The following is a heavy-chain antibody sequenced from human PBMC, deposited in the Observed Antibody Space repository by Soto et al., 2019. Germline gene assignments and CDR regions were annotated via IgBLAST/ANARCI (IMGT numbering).Heavy chain of an antibody. CDR1: GGTFSSYA. D-gene: IGHD3-3*01. Sequence: GASVKVSCTASGGTFSSYAISLVRHSPGQGLEWMGWIIPIFGTANYAQKFQGRVTITADESTSTAYMELRSLRSEDTAVYYCARSYPIFGVVTALRYYYYGMDVWGQGTTVTVSS. CDR2: IIPIFGTA. J-gene: IGHJ6*02. CDR3: ARSYPIFGVVTALRYYYYGMDV. V-gene: IGHV1-69*13.